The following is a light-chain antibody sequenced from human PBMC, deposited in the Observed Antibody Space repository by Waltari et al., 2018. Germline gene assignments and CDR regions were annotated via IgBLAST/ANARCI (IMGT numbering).Light chain of an antibody. CDR3: AAWDDNLTGPL. J-gene: IGLJ3*02. Sequence: SVLTQSPSASGTPGQTVTIPCSGSSSNSAGNFVDWYQQLPGMAPQLLLYKNNQRPSGVPDRFSGSKSGTSASLAISGLRSDDEAEYYCAAWDDNLTGPLFGGGTKVTVL. V-gene: IGLV1-47*01. CDR1: SSNSAGNF. CDR2: KNN.